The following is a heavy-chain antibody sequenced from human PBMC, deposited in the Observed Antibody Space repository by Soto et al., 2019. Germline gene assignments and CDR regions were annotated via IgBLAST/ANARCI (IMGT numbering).Heavy chain of an antibody. CDR3: ARGGYYLYYFDY. CDR2: ISSSSSYI. CDR1: GFTFSSYS. J-gene: IGHJ4*02. V-gene: IGHV3-21*01. D-gene: IGHD3-10*01. Sequence: GGSLRLSCAASGFTFSSYSMNWVRQAPGKGLEWVSSISSSSSYIYYADSVKGRFTISRDNAKNSLYLRMNSLRAEETAVYYCARGGYYLYYFDYWGQGTLVTVSS.